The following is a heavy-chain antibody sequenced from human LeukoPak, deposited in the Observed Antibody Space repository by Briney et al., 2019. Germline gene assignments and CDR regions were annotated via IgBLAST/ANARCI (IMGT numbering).Heavy chain of an antibody. Sequence: PSETLSLTCTVSGGSISSYYWSWIRQPPGKGLEWIGYIYYSGSTNYNPSLKSRVTISVDTSKNQFSLKLSSVTAADTAVYYCARLGRIRGNDYWGQGTLVTVSS. CDR3: ARLGRIRGNDY. CDR1: GGSISSYY. D-gene: IGHD2/OR15-2a*01. V-gene: IGHV4-59*08. J-gene: IGHJ4*02. CDR2: IYYSGST.